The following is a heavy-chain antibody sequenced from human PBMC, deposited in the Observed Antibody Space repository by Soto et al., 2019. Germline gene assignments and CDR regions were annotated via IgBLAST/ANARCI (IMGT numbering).Heavy chain of an antibody. D-gene: IGHD3-3*01. J-gene: IGHJ3*02. Sequence: QVQLQESGPGLVKPSQTLSLTCTVSGGSISSGGYYWSWIRQHPGKGLEWIGYIYYSGSTYYNPALKSRVTISVDTSKTQFSLKLSSVTAADTAVYYCARVGFWSGYYITPGAFDIWGQGTMVTVSS. CDR2: IYYSGST. CDR3: ARVGFWSGYYITPGAFDI. CDR1: GGSISSGGYY. V-gene: IGHV4-31*03.